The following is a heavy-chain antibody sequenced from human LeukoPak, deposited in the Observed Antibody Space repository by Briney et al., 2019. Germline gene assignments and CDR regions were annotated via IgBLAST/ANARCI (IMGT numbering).Heavy chain of an antibody. D-gene: IGHD3-9*01. V-gene: IGHV1-2*02. J-gene: IGHJ4*02. CDR3: AKASGRLRFFDWFPSGY. CDR2: LNPNTGGT. CDR1: GYTFKGYY. Sequence: ASVKVSCKASGYTFKGYYIHWVRQAPGQGLDCMGWLNPNTGGTDYAQKFQGRVTMTRDTSISTAFMELRRLRSDDTAVYYCAKASGRLRFFDWFPSGYWGQGTLVTVSS.